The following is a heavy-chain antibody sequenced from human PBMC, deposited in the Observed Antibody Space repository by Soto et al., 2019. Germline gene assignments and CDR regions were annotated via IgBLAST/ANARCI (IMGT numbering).Heavy chain of an antibody. D-gene: IGHD3-3*01. V-gene: IGHV3-15*07. CDR3: TTFRPLRFLEWLPHDYYYYYGMDV. J-gene: IGHJ6*02. CDR2: IKSKTDGGTT. CDR1: GFTFSNAW. Sequence: VGSLRLSCAASGFTFSNAWMNWVRQAPGKGLEWVGRIKSKTDGGTTDYAAPVKGRFTISRDDSKNTLYLQMNSLKTEDTAVYYCTTFRPLRFLEWLPHDYYYYYGMDVWGQGTTVTVSS.